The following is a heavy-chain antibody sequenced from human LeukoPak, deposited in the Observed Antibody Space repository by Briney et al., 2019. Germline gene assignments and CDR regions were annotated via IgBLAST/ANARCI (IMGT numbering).Heavy chain of an antibody. V-gene: IGHV4-34*01. Sequence: SETLSLTCAVYGGSFSGYYWSWIRQPPGKGLEWIGEINHSGSTNYNPSLKSRVTISVDTSKNQFSLKLGSVTAADTAVYYCARGFYNWSDPWGQGTLVTVSS. CDR1: GGSFSGYY. CDR3: ARGFYNWSDP. J-gene: IGHJ5*02. CDR2: INHSGST.